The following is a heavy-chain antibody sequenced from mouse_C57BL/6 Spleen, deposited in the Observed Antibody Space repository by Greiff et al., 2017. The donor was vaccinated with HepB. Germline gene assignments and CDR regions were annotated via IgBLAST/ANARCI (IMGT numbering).Heavy chain of an antibody. CDR2: IDPNSGGT. V-gene: IGHV1-72*01. CDR3: ASAVVAPYAMDY. D-gene: IGHD1-1*01. J-gene: IGHJ4*01. Sequence: QVQLQQPGAELVKPGASVKLSCKASGYTFTSYWMHWVKQRPGRGLEWIGRIDPNSGGTKYNEKFKSKATLTVDKPSSTAYIQLSSLTSADSAAYFCASAVVAPYAMDYWGQGTSVTVSS. CDR1: GYTFTSYW.